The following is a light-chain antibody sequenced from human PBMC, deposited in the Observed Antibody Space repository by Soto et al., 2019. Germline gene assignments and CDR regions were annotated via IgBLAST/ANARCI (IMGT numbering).Light chain of an antibody. CDR2: AVS. CDR1: QSIDGW. J-gene: IGKJ1*01. V-gene: IGKV1-5*01. CDR3: QQYNGLKT. Sequence: DIQMTQSPSTLSASIGDRVTITCRTSQSIDGWLAWYQQKPGKAPKLLIYAVSILKSGVPSRFSGSGFGTHFTLTINSLQPDDFATYYCQQYNGLKTLGQGTKVDIK.